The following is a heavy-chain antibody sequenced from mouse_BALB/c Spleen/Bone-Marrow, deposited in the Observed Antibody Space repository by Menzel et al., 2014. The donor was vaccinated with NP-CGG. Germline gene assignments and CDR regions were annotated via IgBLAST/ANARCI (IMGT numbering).Heavy chain of an antibody. J-gene: IGHJ2*01. D-gene: IGHD1-1*02. Sequence: VQLQQSGSELVKPGASVKISCKTSGYKFTDYTIHWEKQSHGLSLEWIGRSNPNNGGTDYKQKFKGKATLTLDESSRTAYMEFRSLTSEDSAIYYCVRGLWYYCVQGTTLKVSS. CDR2: SNPNNGGT. CDR3: VRGLWYY. V-gene: IGHV1-18*01. CDR1: GYKFTDYT.